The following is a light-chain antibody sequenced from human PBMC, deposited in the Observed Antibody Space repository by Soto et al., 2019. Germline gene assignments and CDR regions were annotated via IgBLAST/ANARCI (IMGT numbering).Light chain of an antibody. CDR1: QNISSN. CDR3: QKYDNWPFT. J-gene: IGKJ3*01. CDR2: GAS. V-gene: IGKV3-15*01. Sequence: MTQSPATLSVSPGERATLSCRASQNISSNLAWYQQKPGQAPRLLFYGASSRATDIPARFSGSGSGTEFTLTISSLQSEDFAVYYCQKYDNWPFTFGPGTDVDIK.